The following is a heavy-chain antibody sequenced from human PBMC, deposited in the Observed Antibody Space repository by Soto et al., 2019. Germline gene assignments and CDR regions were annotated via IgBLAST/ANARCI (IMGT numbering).Heavy chain of an antibody. CDR2: ISAYNGNT. J-gene: IGHJ3*02. Sequence: QVQLVQSGAEVKKPGASVKVSCKASGYTFTSYGISWVRQAPGQGLEWMGWISAYNGNTNYAQKLQGRVTMTTDTSTSKAYMELRSLRSDDTAVYYCARDLYYDIVGPDAFDIWGQGTMVTVSS. CDR3: ARDLYYDIVGPDAFDI. CDR1: GYTFTSYG. V-gene: IGHV1-18*01. D-gene: IGHD2-21*01.